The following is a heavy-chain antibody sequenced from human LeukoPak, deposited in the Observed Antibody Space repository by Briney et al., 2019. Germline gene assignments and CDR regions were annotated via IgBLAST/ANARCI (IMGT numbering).Heavy chain of an antibody. Sequence: ASVKVSCKASGYTFTSYGISWVRQAPGQGLGWMGWISAYNGNTNYAQKLQGRVTMTTDTSTSTAYMELRSLRSDDTAVYYCARDGIYDILTGGYYYYGMDVWGKGTTVTVSS. D-gene: IGHD3-9*01. CDR2: ISAYNGNT. V-gene: IGHV1-18*04. J-gene: IGHJ6*04. CDR3: ARDGIYDILTGGYYYYGMDV. CDR1: GYTFTSYG.